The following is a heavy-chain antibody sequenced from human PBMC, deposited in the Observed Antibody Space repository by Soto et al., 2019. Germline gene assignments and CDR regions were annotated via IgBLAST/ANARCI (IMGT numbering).Heavy chain of an antibody. CDR3: AKVGIAVAGFYFDS. D-gene: IGHD6-19*01. J-gene: IGHJ4*02. V-gene: IGHV3-30*18. CDR1: GFTFSSYG. CDR2: ISYDGRNR. Sequence: GGSLRLSCAASGFTFSSYGMHWVRQAPGKGLEWVAVISYDGRNRYFADSVKGRFTISRDNSKNTLYLQMYSLRPEDTAVYYCAKVGIAVAGFYFDSWGQGTLVTVSS.